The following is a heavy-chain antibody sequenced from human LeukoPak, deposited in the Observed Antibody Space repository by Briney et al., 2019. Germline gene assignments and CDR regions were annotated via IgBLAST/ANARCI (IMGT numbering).Heavy chain of an antibody. J-gene: IGHJ4*02. V-gene: IGHV3-33*01. D-gene: IGHD2-15*01. Sequence: PGRSLRLSRAASGFTFSSYGMHWVRQAPGKGLEWVAVIWYDGSNKYYADSVKGRFTISRDNSKNTLYLQMNSLRAEDTAVYYCASCSLSGGSCYYFDYWGQGTLVTVSS. CDR3: ASCSLSGGSCYYFDY. CDR2: IWYDGSNK. CDR1: GFTFSSYG.